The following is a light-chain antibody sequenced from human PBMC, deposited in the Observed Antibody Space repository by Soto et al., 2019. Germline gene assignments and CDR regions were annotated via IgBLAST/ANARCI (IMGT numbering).Light chain of an antibody. CDR2: GAS. CDR3: LQYRSSPWT. CDR1: QHIGSSF. V-gene: IGKV3-20*01. J-gene: IGKJ1*01. Sequence: PGERATLSCRASQHIGSSFLAWYQQKPGQAPRLLIYGASSRATGIPDRFSGSGSGTDFTLTISRLEPEDFAVYFCLQYRSSPWTFGQGTKVDIK.